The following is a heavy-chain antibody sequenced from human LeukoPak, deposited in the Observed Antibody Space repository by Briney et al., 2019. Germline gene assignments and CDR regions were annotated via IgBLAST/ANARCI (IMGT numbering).Heavy chain of an antibody. CDR2: IYHSGST. J-gene: IGHJ4*02. CDR3: AREGYSYISEGFDY. V-gene: IGHV4-38-2*02. D-gene: IGHD5-18*01. CDR1: GYSISSGYY. Sequence: SETLSLTCSVSGYSISSGYYWGWIRQPPGKGLEWIGSIYHSGSTYSKPSLKSRVTISIDTSKNQFSLKLSSVTAADTAVYYCAREGYSYISEGFDYWGQGTLVTVSS.